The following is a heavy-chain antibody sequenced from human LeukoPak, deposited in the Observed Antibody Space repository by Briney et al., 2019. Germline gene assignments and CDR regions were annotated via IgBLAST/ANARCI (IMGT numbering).Heavy chain of an antibody. V-gene: IGHV5-51*01. J-gene: IGHJ6*03. CDR2: IYPGDSDT. D-gene: IGHD6-6*01. CDR1: GYSFTSYW. CDR3: ARLSLKYSSSVEGAIYYYMDV. Sequence: GESLKISCKGSGYSFTSYWIGWVRQMPGKGLEWMGIIYPGDSDTRYSPSFQGQVTISADKSISTAYLQWSSLKASDTAMYYCARLSLKYSSSVEGAIYYYMDVWGKGTTVTVSS.